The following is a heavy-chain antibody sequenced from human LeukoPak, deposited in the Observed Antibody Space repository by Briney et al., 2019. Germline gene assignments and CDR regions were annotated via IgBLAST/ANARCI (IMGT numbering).Heavy chain of an antibody. CDR3: ARDTPAIGSGSFSPEDWFDP. CDR2: IIPIFGTA. D-gene: IGHD3-10*01. Sequence: SVKVSCKASGGTFSSYAISWVRQAPGQGLEWMGGIIPIFGTANYAQKFQGRVTITADESTSTAYMELSSLRSEDTAVYYCARDTPAIGSGSFSPEDWFDPWGQGTLVTVSS. J-gene: IGHJ5*02. CDR1: GGTFSSYA. V-gene: IGHV1-69*13.